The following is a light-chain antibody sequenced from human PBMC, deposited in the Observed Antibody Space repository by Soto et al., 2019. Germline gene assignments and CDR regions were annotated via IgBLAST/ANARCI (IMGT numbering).Light chain of an antibody. CDR2: ATS. V-gene: IGKV3-20*01. Sequence: EIVLTESPGTLSLSPGERATLSCRASQSVSSSYLAWYQQKPGQAPRLLIYATSNRATGIPDRFSGSGSGTEFTLTISRLEPEDFAVYYCQQYDNSLYTFGQGTKLEIK. CDR3: QQYDNSLYT. J-gene: IGKJ2*01. CDR1: QSVSSSY.